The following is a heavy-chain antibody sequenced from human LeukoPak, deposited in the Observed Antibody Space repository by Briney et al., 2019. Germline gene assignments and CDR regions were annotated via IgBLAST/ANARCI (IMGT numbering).Heavy chain of an antibody. Sequence: GGSLRLSCAASGFTFSSYGMSWVRQAPGKGLEWVSTISGSAYNSYYADSVKGRFTISRDNSANTLYLQMNSLRAEDTALYYCAKHSGSYFIYYVDSWGQGTLGTASS. J-gene: IGHJ4*02. CDR3: AKHSGSYFIYYVDS. D-gene: IGHD1-26*01. CDR2: ISGSAYNS. CDR1: GFTFSSYG. V-gene: IGHV3-23*01.